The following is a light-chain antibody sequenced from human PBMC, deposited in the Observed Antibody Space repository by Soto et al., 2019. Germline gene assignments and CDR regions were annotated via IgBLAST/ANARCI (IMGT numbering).Light chain of an antibody. V-gene: IGKV3-15*01. CDR1: QSVSSN. CDR3: QQYNNWPPSMYT. J-gene: IGKJ2*01. CDR2: GAS. Sequence: EIVMTQSTATLSVSPGERATLSCRASQSVSSNLAWYQQKPGQAPRLLIYGASTRATGIPARFSGSGSGTEFTLTISSLQSEDFAVYYCQQYNNWPPSMYTFGQGTKLEIK.